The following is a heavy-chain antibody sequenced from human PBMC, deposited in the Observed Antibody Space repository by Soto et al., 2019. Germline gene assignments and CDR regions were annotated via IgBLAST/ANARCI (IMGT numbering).Heavy chain of an antibody. V-gene: IGHV3-33*01. D-gene: IGHD6-13*01. CDR2: IWYDGSNK. CDR3: ARGQGIAAAGSYYYGMAV. Sequence: PGGSLRLSCAASGFTFSSYGMHWVRQAPGKGLEWVAVIWYDGSNKYYADSVKGRFTISRDNSKNTLYLQMNSLRAEGTAVYYCARGQGIAAAGSYYYGMAVWGQGTTVTVSS. J-gene: IGHJ6*02. CDR1: GFTFSSYG.